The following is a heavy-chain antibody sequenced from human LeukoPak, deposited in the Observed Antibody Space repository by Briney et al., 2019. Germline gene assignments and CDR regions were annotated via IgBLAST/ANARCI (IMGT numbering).Heavy chain of an antibody. V-gene: IGHV4-61*02. Sequence: TLSLTCTVSGGSISSGSYYWSWNRQPAGKGLEWIGRIYTSGGTNYNPSLKSRVTISVDTSKNQFSLKLSSVTAAGTAVYYCAREGILRFSPATIDYWGRGTLVTVSS. CDR3: AREGILRFSPATIDY. CDR2: IYTSGGT. J-gene: IGHJ4*02. CDR1: GGSISSGSYY. D-gene: IGHD3-3*01.